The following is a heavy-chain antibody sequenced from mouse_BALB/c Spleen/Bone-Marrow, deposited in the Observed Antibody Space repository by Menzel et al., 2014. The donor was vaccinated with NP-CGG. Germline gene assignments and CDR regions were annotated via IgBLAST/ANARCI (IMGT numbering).Heavy chain of an antibody. J-gene: IGHJ1*01. D-gene: IGHD1-1*01. CDR1: GFTFSSYG. Sequence: EVKLVESGGGLVQPGGSLKLSCVASGFTFSSYGMSWVRQTPDKRLELVATINNNGGSTYYPDSVKGQFTISRDNAKNILYLQMSSLKSEDTAMYYCARVYGWYFDVWGAGTTVTVSS. CDR3: ARVYGWYFDV. V-gene: IGHV5-6-3*01. CDR2: INNNGGST.